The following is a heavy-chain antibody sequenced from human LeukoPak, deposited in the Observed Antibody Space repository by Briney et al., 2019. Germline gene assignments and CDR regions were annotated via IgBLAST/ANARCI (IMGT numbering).Heavy chain of an antibody. J-gene: IGHJ4*02. V-gene: IGHV4-59*01. CDR1: GGSFNNYY. CDR2: IYYSGST. CDR3: VRDRELHY. D-gene: IGHD1-7*01. Sequence: SETLSLTCTVSGGSFNNYYWSWIRQPPGKGLEWIGYIYYSGSTTYNPSLKSRATISVDTSKNQFSLKLTSMTAADTAFYYCVRDRELHYWGQGILVTVSS.